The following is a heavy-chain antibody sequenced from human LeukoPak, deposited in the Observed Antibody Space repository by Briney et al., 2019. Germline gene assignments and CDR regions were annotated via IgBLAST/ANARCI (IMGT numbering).Heavy chain of an antibody. V-gene: IGHV4-61*02. CDR1: GGSISSGSYY. CDR2: IYTSGST. CDR3: ARSAVGATPYYYYGMDV. D-gene: IGHD1-26*01. J-gene: IGHJ6*02. Sequence: TSETLSLTCTVSGGSISSGSYYWSWIRQPAGKGLEWNGRIYTSGSTNYNPSLKSRVTISVDTSKNQFSLKLSSVTAADTAVYYCARSAVGATPYYYYGMDVWGQGTTVTVSS.